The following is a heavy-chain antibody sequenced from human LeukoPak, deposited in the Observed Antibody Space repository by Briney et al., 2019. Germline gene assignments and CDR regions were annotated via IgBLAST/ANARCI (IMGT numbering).Heavy chain of an antibody. CDR1: GFTFSNYA. D-gene: IGHD2-2*01. V-gene: IGHV3-23*01. CDR2: ISNGGSGT. J-gene: IGHJ6*02. Sequence: GGSLRLSCAASGFTFSNYAMSWVRQAPGKGLEWVSSISNGGSGTYYADSVKGRFTISRDNSKNTLYLQMNSLRAEDTAVYYCARGTIVVVPAAPVHGMDVWGQGTTVTVSS. CDR3: ARGTIVVVPAAPVHGMDV.